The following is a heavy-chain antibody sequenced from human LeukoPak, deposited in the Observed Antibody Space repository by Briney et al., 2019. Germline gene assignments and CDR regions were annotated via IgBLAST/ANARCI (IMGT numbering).Heavy chain of an antibody. CDR1: GGSFSGYY. D-gene: IGHD3-3*01. CDR3: ARGRNYDFWSGYYTGGFDP. V-gene: IGHV4-34*01. Sequence: SETLSLTCAVYGGSFSGYYWSWIRQPPGKGLEWIGEINHSGSTNYNPSLKSRVTISVGTSKNQFSLKLSSVTAADTAVYYCARGRNYDFWSGYYTGGFDPWGQGTLVTVSS. J-gene: IGHJ5*02. CDR2: INHSGST.